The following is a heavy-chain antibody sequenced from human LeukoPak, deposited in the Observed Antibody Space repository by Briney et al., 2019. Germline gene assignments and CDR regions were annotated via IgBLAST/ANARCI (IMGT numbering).Heavy chain of an antibody. CDR1: GFTFSSYT. CDR2: ISSSATYI. D-gene: IGHD4-17*01. CDR3: ATWDDYGDFVAFEY. V-gene: IGHV3-21*01. Sequence: GGSLRLSCGGSGFTFSSYTMNWVRQAPGKGLEWVASISSSATYIYYADSVRGRFTISRDDAKKSVFLHMNSLRAEDTAVYFCATWDDYGDFVAFEYWGQGTLVTLPS. J-gene: IGHJ4*02.